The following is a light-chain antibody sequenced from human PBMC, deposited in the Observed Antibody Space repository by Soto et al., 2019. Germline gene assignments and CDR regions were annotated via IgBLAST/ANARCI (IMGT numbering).Light chain of an antibody. V-gene: IGKV1-5*03. CDR1: QSISSW. CDR2: KAS. J-gene: IGKJ3*01. CDR3: QQSST. Sequence: DIQMTQSPSTLSASVGDRVTITCRASQSISSWLAWYQQKPGKAPKLLIYKASSLESGVPSRFSGSGSGTEFTLTISSLQPDDFATYYCQQSSTFGPVTKVDIK.